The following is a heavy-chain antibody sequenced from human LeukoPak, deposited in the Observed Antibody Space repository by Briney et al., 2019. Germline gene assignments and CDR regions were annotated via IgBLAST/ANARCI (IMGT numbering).Heavy chain of an antibody. Sequence: SETLSLTCTVSGGSISRSSNWWGWVRQPPGKGLEWIGTIYDSGNTFYNPSLTSRVTISLDTSRNQFSLRLSSVTAADTAVYYCVRRDYGVSFDPWGHGTLVTVSS. CDR1: GGSISRSSNW. CDR3: VRRDYGVSFDP. V-gene: IGHV4-39*01. D-gene: IGHD3-16*01. CDR2: IYDSGNT. J-gene: IGHJ5*02.